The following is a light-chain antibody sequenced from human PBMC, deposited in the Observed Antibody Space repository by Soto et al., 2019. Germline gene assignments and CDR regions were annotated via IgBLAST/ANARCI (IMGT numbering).Light chain of an antibody. J-gene: IGKJ2*01. CDR1: QSISIY. V-gene: IGKV1-39*01. CDR2: AAS. Sequence: DIQMTQSPSSLSASVGDRITITCRASQSISIYLNWYQQKPGKAPRLLIYAASRLQSGVPSRFSGSGSGTDFTLTISSVQPEDFATYYCHQSYIMPIHTFGLGPWLDIK. CDR3: HQSYIMPIHT.